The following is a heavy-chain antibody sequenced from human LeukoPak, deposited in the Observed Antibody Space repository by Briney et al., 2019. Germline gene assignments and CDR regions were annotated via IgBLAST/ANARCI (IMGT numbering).Heavy chain of an antibody. D-gene: IGHD6-13*01. CDR3: AKGSQQLVRGYFDY. CDR2: ISWNSGSI. V-gene: IGHV3-9*03. CDR1: GFTFDDYA. J-gene: IGHJ4*02. Sequence: TGGSLRLSCAASGFTFDDYAMHWVRQAPGKGLEWVSGISWNSGSIGYADSVKGRFTISRDNAKNSLYLQMNTLRAEAMPLYYCAKGSQQLVRGYFDYWGQGTLVTVSS.